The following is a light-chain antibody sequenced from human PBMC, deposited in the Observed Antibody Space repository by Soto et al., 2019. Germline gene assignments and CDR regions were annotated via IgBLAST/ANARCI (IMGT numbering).Light chain of an antibody. V-gene: IGLV2-14*01. CDR3: SSYTSSGTLV. CDR1: NSYLGGYNY. Sequence: QSVLTQPASVSGSPGQSITVSCTGTNSYLGGYNYVSWYQHHPGKAPKLMIYEVSNRPSGVSNRFSGSKSGNTASLAISGLQAEDEADYYCSSYTSSGTLVFGTGTKVTVL. J-gene: IGLJ1*01. CDR2: EVS.